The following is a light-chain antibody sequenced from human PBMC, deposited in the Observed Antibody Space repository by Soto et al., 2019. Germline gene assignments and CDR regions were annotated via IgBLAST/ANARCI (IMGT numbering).Light chain of an antibody. Sequence: DIPMTQSPSTLSASVGDRVTITCRASQSISSWLAWYQQKPGKAPKLLIYDASSLESGVPSRFSGSGSGTEFTLTISSLQPDDFATYYCQQYNTPPFTFGPGTKVDIK. CDR1: QSISSW. J-gene: IGKJ3*01. CDR2: DAS. V-gene: IGKV1-5*01. CDR3: QQYNTPPFT.